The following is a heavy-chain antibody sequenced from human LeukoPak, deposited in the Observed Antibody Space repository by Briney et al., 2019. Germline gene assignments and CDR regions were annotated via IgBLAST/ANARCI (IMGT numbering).Heavy chain of an antibody. J-gene: IGHJ4*02. Sequence: PSETLSLTCTVSGGSISSGGYYWSWIRQPPGKGLEWIGNFHYSGSNSYNPSLKSRVTISVDTSKNQFSLRLSSVTAADTAVYYCARQVTFGYAYAYYFDYWGQGTLVTVSS. V-gene: IGHV4-39*01. CDR1: GGSISSGGYY. CDR3: ARQVTFGYAYAYYFDY. D-gene: IGHD3-16*01. CDR2: FHYSGSN.